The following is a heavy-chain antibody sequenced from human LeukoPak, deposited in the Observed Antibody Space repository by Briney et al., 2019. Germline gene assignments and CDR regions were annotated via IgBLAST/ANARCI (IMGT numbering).Heavy chain of an antibody. Sequence: PSETLSLTCNVSGYSISSGYYWGWIRQPPGKGLEWIGKIYHSGITAYNPSLKSRVTISVDTSKNQFSLKLSSVTAADTAVYYCARDIGVVPYDFWSGYIYYYYYYMDVWGKGTTVTVSS. V-gene: IGHV4-38-2*02. CDR1: GYSISSGYY. CDR3: ARDIGVVPYDFWSGYIYYYYYYMDV. CDR2: IYHSGIT. J-gene: IGHJ6*03. D-gene: IGHD3-3*01.